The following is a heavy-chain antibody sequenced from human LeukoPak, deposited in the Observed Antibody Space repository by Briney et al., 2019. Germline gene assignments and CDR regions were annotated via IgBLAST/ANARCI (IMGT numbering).Heavy chain of an antibody. CDR3: AIYGSGSYYNDLEITSDY. V-gene: IGHV4-34*01. D-gene: IGHD3-10*01. CDR2: INHSGST. CDR1: GGSFSGYY. Sequence: SETLSLTCAVYGGSFSGYYWSWIRQPPGKGLEWIGEINHSGSTNYNPSLKSRVTISVDTSKNQLSLKLSSVTAADTAVYYCAIYGSGSYYNDLEITSDYWGQGTLVTVSS. J-gene: IGHJ4*02.